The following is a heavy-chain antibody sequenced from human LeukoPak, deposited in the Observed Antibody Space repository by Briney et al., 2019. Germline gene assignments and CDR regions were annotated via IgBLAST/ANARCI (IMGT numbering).Heavy chain of an antibody. J-gene: IGHJ4*02. CDR1: GGSISSYY. V-gene: IGHV4-59*01. CDR2: IYYSGST. Sequence: SEALSLTCTVSGGSISSYYWSWIRQPPGKGLEWIGYIYYSGSTNYNPSLKSRVTISVDTSKNRFSLKLSSVTAADTAVYYCARASTLDQYYYDSSGYYPPGYYFDYWGQGTLVTVSS. CDR3: ARASTLDQYYYDSSGYYPPGYYFDY. D-gene: IGHD3-22*01.